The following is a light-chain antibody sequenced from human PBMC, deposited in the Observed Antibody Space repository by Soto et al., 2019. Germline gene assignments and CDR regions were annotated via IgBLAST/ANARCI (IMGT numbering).Light chain of an antibody. Sequence: EVVVTQSPATLSVSPGERVTLSCRASQSVDSDVAWFQHKPGQAPRLLMYGASTRAAGIPGRFSGSGYETDFTFTISSLEPEDSATYFCQQYNTWVRGTFGQGTKLEIK. CDR3: QQYNTWVRGT. CDR1: QSVDSD. CDR2: GAS. V-gene: IGKV3-15*01. J-gene: IGKJ2*01.